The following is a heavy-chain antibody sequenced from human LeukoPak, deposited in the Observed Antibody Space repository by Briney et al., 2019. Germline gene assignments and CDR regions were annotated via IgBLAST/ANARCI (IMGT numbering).Heavy chain of an antibody. Sequence: SETLSLTCTVSGGSISSYYWSWIRQPAGKGLEWIGRIYTSGSTNYDPSLKSRVTMSVDTSKNQFSLKLSSVTAADTAVYYCARDSGEKTYYDFWSGYYTEHWGQGTLVTVSS. CDR1: GGSISSYY. V-gene: IGHV4-4*07. J-gene: IGHJ1*01. D-gene: IGHD3-3*01. CDR2: IYTSGST. CDR3: ARDSGEKTYYDFWSGYYTEH.